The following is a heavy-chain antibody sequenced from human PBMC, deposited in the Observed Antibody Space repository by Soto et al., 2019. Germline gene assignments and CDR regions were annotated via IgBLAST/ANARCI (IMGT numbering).Heavy chain of an antibody. Sequence: EVQLLESGGGLVQPGGSLRLSCAASGFTFSSYAMSWVRQAPGKGLEWVSAISGSGGSTYYADSVKGRFTISRDNSQNTLYLQMNSLRAEDTAVYYCAKDNIAVAGTEGGVSNYGMDVWGQGTTVTVSS. V-gene: IGHV3-23*01. CDR3: AKDNIAVAGTEGGVSNYGMDV. J-gene: IGHJ6*02. CDR2: ISGSGGST. CDR1: GFTFSSYA. D-gene: IGHD6-19*01.